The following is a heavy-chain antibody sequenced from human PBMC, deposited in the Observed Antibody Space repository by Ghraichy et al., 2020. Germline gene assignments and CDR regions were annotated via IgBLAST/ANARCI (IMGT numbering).Heavy chain of an antibody. V-gene: IGHV3-7*01. J-gene: IGHJ4*02. CDR1: GFACSSYW. CDR3: ARDVGYCADC. Sequence: GGSLRLSGAASGFACSSYWMTEVRQAPGQGLEWVANINQDATDKNYVDSVKGRFTISRDNAKNSLYLQMNSLRAEDTAVYYCARDVGYCADCWGQGTLVTVSS. D-gene: IGHD2-15*01. CDR2: INQDATDK.